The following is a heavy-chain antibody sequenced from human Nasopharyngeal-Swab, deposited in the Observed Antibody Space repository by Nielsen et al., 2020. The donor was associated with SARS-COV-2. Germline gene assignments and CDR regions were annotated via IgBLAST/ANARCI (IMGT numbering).Heavy chain of an antibody. CDR2: INPNSGGT. D-gene: IGHD6-25*01. J-gene: IGHJ6*02. V-gene: IGHV1-2*06. Sequence: WVRQAPGQGLEWMGRINPNSGGTNYAQKFQGRVTMTRDTSISTAYMELSRLRSDDTAVYYCARVGPSGYYYGMDVWGHGTTVTVSS. CDR3: ARVGPSGYYYGMDV.